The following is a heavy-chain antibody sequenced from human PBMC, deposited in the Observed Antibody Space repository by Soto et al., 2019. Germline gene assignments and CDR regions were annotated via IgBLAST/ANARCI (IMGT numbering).Heavy chain of an antibody. V-gene: IGHV4-39*02. CDR3: ARDKITGLFDY. D-gene: IGHD2-8*02. CDR1: GGSISSGDYY. CDR2: IYYSGST. Sequence: SETLSLTCTVSGGSISSGDYYWSWIRRPPGKGLEWIGTIYYSGSTYHNPSLKSRVTISVDTSKNQFSLKLSSVTAADTVVYYCARDKITGLFDYWGQGTLVTVSS. J-gene: IGHJ4*02.